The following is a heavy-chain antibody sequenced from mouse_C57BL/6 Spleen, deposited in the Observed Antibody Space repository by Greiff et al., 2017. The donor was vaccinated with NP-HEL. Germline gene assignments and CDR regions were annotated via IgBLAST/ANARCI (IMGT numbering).Heavy chain of an antibody. D-gene: IGHD1-1*01. Sequence: VQLQQPGTELVKPGASVKLSCKASGYTFTSYWMHWVKQRPGQGLEWIGNINPSNGGPNYNEKFKSKATLTVDKSSSTAYMQLSSLTSEDSAVYYCARLGARLLRGDWYFDVWGTGTTVTVSS. J-gene: IGHJ1*03. CDR3: ARLGARLLRGDWYFDV. V-gene: IGHV1-53*01. CDR2: INPSNGGP. CDR1: GYTFTSYW.